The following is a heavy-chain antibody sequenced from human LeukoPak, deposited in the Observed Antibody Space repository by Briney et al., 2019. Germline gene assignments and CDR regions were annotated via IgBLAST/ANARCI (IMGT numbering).Heavy chain of an antibody. J-gene: IGHJ4*02. CDR2: INPNSGGT. V-gene: IGHV1-2*02. CDR3: ARDGSDFWSGYWDY. Sequence: GASVTVCCKASGYTFTGYYMHWVRQAPGQGLEWMGWINPNSGGTNYAQKFQGRVTMTRDTSISTAYMELSRLRSDDTAVYYCARDGSDFWSGYWDYWGQGTLVTVSS. CDR1: GYTFTGYY. D-gene: IGHD3-3*01.